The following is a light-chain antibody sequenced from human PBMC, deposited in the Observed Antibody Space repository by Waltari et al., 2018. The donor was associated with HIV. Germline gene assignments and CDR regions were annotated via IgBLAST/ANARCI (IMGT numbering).Light chain of an antibody. Sequence: SALPQPASVSGSPGQPITISSPGPTSDFAKYKNATWYQLHPGKAPKLIILEVSFRPSGVSDRFSGSKSGTTASLTISGLQAEDEAYYFCVSYISSASPEFGGGTKVTVL. V-gene: IGLV2-14*01. CDR3: VSYISSASPE. CDR2: EVS. J-gene: IGLJ3*02. CDR1: TSDFAKYKN.